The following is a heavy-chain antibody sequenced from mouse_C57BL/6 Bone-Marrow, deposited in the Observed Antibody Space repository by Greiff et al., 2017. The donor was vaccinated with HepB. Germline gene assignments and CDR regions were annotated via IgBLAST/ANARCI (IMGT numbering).Heavy chain of an antibody. D-gene: IGHD1-1*01. J-gene: IGHJ1*03. CDR2: ISGGGGNT. CDR1: GFTFSSYT. V-gene: IGHV5-9*01. Sequence: EVMLVESGGGLVKPGGSLKLSCAASGFTFSSYTMSWVRQTPEKRLEWVATISGGGGNTYYPDSVKGRFTISRDTAKNTLYLQMSSLRSEDTALYYCASPLITTVVATDFDVWGTGTTVTVSS. CDR3: ASPLITTVVATDFDV.